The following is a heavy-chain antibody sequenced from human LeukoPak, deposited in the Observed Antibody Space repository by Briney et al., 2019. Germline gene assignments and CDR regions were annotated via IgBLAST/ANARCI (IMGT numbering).Heavy chain of an antibody. CDR2: IYPGDSDT. Sequence: GQSLKISCKGSGYSLTSYWIGWVRQMPGKGLEWMGIIYPGDSDTRYSPSFQGQVTFSADKSIGTAYLQWSSLKASDTAMYYCARPPDYYDSSGPYYFDYWGQGTLVTVSS. CDR1: GYSLTSYW. CDR3: ARPPDYYDSSGPYYFDY. D-gene: IGHD3-22*01. J-gene: IGHJ4*02. V-gene: IGHV5-51*01.